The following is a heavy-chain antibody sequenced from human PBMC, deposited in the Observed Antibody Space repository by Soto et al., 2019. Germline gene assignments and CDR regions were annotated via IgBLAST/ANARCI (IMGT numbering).Heavy chain of an antibody. J-gene: IGHJ5*02. V-gene: IGHV4-39*01. CDR3: ARQRGIAVAGNRWWFDP. CDR2: IYYSGST. Sequence: SETLSLTCTVSGGSISSSSYYWGWIRQPPGKGLEWIGSIYYSGSTYYNPSLKSRVTISVDTSKNQFSLKLSSVTAADTAVYYCARQRGIAVAGNRWWFDPWGQGTLVTVSS. D-gene: IGHD6-13*01. CDR1: GGSISSSSYY.